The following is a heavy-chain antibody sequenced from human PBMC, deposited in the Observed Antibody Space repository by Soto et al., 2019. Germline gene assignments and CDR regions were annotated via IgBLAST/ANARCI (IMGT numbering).Heavy chain of an antibody. CDR1: GYTFTSYG. CDR3: ARDRGWEQHYYYYGMDV. Sequence: QVQLVQSGAEVKKPGASVKVSCKASGYTFTSYGISWVRQAPGQGLEWMGWISAYNGNTNYAQKLQGRVTMTTGTSTSTAYMELRSLRSDDTAVYYCARDRGWEQHYYYYGMDVWGQGTTVTVSS. D-gene: IGHD1-26*01. CDR2: ISAYNGNT. V-gene: IGHV1-18*01. J-gene: IGHJ6*02.